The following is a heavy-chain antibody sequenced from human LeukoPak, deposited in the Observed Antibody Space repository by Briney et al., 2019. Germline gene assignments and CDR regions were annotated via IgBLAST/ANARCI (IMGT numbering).Heavy chain of an antibody. J-gene: IGHJ4*02. V-gene: IGHV3-9*01. D-gene: IGHD5-18*01. CDR2: ISWNSGSI. Sequence: PGRSLRLSCAASGFTFDDYAMHWVRQAPRKGLEWVSGISWNSGSIGYADSVKGRFTISRDNAKNSLYLQMNSLRAEDTALYYCAKGGLDVDTAMAADYWGQGTLVTVSS. CDR3: AKGGLDVDTAMAADY. CDR1: GFTFDDYA.